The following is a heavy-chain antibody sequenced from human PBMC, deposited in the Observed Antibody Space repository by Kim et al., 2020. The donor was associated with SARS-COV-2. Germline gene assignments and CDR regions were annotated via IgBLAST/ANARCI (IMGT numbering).Heavy chain of an antibody. CDR1: GGSISNYY. J-gene: IGHJ4*02. D-gene: IGHD5-18*01. V-gene: IGHV4-59*13. CDR3: ARGSASAAMTTDF. Sequence: SETLSLTCTVSGGSISNYYWTWIRQPPGKGLEWIGYIYYTGSTSYNPSLKSRVMMSVDTSKNQLSLKVSSVAAADTAVYYCARGSASAAMTTDFWGQGTLVTVSS. CDR2: IYYTGST.